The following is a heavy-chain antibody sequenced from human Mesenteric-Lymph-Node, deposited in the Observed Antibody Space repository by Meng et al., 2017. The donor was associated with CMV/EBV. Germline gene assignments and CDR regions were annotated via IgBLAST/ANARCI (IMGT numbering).Heavy chain of an antibody. CDR2: IYYSGST. Sequence: SETLSLTCTVSGGSISSSSYYWGWIRQPPGKGLEWIGSIYYSGSTNYNPSLKSRVTISVDTSKNQLSLKLSSVTAADTAVYYCARALVVPAASQNYYYYYGMDVWGQGTTVTVSS. J-gene: IGHJ6*02. CDR3: ARALVVPAASQNYYYYYGMDV. CDR1: GGSISSSSYY. V-gene: IGHV4-39*07. D-gene: IGHD2-2*01.